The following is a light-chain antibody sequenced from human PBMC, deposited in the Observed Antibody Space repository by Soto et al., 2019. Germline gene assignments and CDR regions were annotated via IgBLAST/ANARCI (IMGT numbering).Light chain of an antibody. V-gene: IGLV2-23*01. CDR1: SSDVGSHNL. CDR2: EAS. CDR3: CSNAAGSTYV. Sequence: QSVLTQPACVSGSPGQSITISCTGTSSDVGSHNLVSWYQQFPGKAPKLIIFEASKRPSGVSNRFSGSKSGSTASLTISGLQAEDEADYYCCSNAAGSTYVFGSGTKVTVL. J-gene: IGLJ1*01.